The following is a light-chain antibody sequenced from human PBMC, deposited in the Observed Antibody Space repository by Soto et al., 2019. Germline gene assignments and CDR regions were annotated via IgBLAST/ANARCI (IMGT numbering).Light chain of an antibody. Sequence: IPVTQCPSSLSASAGARFTITCQASQDIRTYLNWYQQKPGKAPNLMIHAASSLQTGVPSRFSGSGSGTDFILTISSLQAEDVATYHCQQYYSIPLTFGGGTKVDIK. J-gene: IGKJ4*01. CDR1: QDIRTY. CDR3: QQYYSIPLT. V-gene: IGKV1-33*01. CDR2: AAS.